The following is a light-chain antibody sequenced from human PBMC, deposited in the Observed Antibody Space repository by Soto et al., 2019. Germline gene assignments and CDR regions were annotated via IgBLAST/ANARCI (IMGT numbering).Light chain of an antibody. CDR3: CSYAGSSTLV. V-gene: IGLV2-23*01. CDR2: EGS. CDR1: SSDVGSYTL. Sequence: QSALTQPASVSGSPGQSITISCTGTSSDVGSYTLVSWYQQHPGKAPKLMIYEGSKRPSGVSNRFSGSKSGNTASLTISGLQAEDEADYYCCSYAGSSTLVFGGGTKLTVL. J-gene: IGLJ2*01.